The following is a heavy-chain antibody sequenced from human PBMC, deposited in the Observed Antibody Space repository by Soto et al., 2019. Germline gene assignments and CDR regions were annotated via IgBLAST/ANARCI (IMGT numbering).Heavy chain of an antibody. D-gene: IGHD2-2*01. CDR2: IRSKAYGGTT. CDR1: GFTFGDYA. V-gene: IGHV3-49*03. Sequence: SLRLSCTASGFTFGDYAMSWFRQAPGKGLEWVGFIRSKAYGGTTEYAASVKGRFTISRDDSKSIAYLQMNSLKTEDTAVYYCTRDPFSYCISTSCYGSWFDPWGQGTLVTVSS. CDR3: TRDPFSYCISTSCYGSWFDP. J-gene: IGHJ5*02.